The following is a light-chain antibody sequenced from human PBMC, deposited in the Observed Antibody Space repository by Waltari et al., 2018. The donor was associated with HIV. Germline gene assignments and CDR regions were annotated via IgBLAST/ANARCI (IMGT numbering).Light chain of an antibody. V-gene: IGKV1-39*01. J-gene: IGKJ2*01. CDR2: GAS. Sequence: TWGASQSISKYLNWYQQRPGKAPKLLIYGASSLQGGVPSRVSASGTGTDCTLIISSLQVEDVATYFCQQSYSTPHTFGQGTKLEIK. CDR3: QQSYSTPHT. CDR1: QSISKY.